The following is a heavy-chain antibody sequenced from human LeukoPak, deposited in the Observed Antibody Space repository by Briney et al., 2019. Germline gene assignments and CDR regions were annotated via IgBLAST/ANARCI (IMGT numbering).Heavy chain of an antibody. Sequence: GASVKVSCKASGYTSPGFVLNGGPQAPGQRLEWVGWTNAGNGNTKYSQKFQGRVTITRDTSASTAYMELSSLRSEDTAVYYCARDLSSGWLYYYYGMDVWGQGTTVTVSS. CDR3: ARDLSSGWLYYYYGMDV. V-gene: IGHV1-3*01. CDR2: TNAGNGNT. CDR1: GYTSPGFV. D-gene: IGHD6-19*01. J-gene: IGHJ6*02.